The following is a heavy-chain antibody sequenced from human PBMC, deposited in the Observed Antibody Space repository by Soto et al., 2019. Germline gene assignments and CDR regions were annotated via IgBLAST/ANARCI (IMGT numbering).Heavy chain of an antibody. CDR2: INHSGRV. J-gene: IGHJ5*01. CDR3: STRAYDTNGYYRFDP. Sequence: SETLSLTCAVYGGSFSGHSWTWIRQSPGKGLEWIGDINHSGRVNYSPSLKSRVTISLDTSKNQFSLTLSAVTAADTAMYYCSTRAYDTNGYYRFDPRGQGTVVTVYS. D-gene: IGHD3-22*01. CDR1: GGSFSGHS. V-gene: IGHV4-34*01.